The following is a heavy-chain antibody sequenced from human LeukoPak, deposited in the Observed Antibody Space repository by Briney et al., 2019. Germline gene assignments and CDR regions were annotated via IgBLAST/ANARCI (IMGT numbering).Heavy chain of an antibody. CDR1: GFTFNDYY. D-gene: IGHD6-13*01. V-gene: IGHV3-11*04. CDR3: ARDSSSTYYYYYYMDV. Sequence: GGSLRLSCAASGFTFNDYYMSWIRQAPGKGLEWVSYMSSSGSTIYYADSVKGRFTISRDNAKNSLYLQMNSLRAEDTAVYYCARDSSSTYYYYYYMDVWGKGTTVTVSS. CDR2: MSSSGSTI. J-gene: IGHJ6*03.